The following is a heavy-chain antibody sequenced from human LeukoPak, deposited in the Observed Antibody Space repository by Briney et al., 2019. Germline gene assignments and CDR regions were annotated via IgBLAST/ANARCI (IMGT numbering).Heavy chain of an antibody. CDR2: IYYSGNT. CDR1: GGSINSNNHY. D-gene: IGHD3-22*01. Sequence: SSETLSLTCTVSGGSINSNNHYWGWIRQPPGRGLEWIGSIYYSGNTYYNPSLKSRVTVSVDTSKNQFSLRLSSVTAADTAVYYCATRRSPIDGYYYWGQGTLVTVSS. V-gene: IGHV4-39*01. CDR3: ATRRSPIDGYYY. J-gene: IGHJ4*02.